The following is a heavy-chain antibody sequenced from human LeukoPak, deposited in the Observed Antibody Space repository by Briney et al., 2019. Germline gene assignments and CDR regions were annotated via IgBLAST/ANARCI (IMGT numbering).Heavy chain of an antibody. D-gene: IGHD2-2*01. CDR1: GGSFSGFY. CDR2: INHSGST. J-gene: IGHJ5*02. V-gene: IGHV4-34*01. CDR3: ARGPRLRYCSSTSCYRSNWFDP. Sequence: SETLSLTCAVYGGSFSGFYWSWIRPRPGEGREWSGEINHSGSTNYNPSLKTRATISVDTSKNHFSLKLSSVTAADTAVYYCARGPRLRYCSSTSCYRSNWFDPWGQGTLVTVSS.